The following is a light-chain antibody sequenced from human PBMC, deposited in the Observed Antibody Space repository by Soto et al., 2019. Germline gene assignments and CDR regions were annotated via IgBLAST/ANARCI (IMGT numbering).Light chain of an antibody. CDR3: QQYGSSPQT. CDR1: QSVSSSY. CDR2: GAS. V-gene: IGKV3-20*01. J-gene: IGKJ1*01. Sequence: EIVLTQSPGTLSLSPGERATLSCRASQSVSSSYLAWYQQKPGQAPRLLIYGASSRATGIPDRFSGSGSGIDCTLTISRLEPEDLAMYYCQQYGSSPQTFGQGTKVEIK.